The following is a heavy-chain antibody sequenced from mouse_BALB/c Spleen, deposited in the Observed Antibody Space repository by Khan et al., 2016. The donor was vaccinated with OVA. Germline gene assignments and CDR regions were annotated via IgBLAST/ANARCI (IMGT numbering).Heavy chain of an antibody. V-gene: IGHV2-6-1*01. CDR2: IWSDGST. Sequence: QVRLQQSGPGLVAPSQSLSITCTISGFSLTIYGVHWVRQPPGKGLEWLVVIWSDGSTTYNSALKSRLTISKDNSKSQVFLKMNSLQTDDTAMYFCARQPYYHYNVMDYWGQGTSVTVSS. D-gene: IGHD2-10*01. CDR3: ARQPYYHYNVMDY. J-gene: IGHJ4*01. CDR1: GFSLTIYG.